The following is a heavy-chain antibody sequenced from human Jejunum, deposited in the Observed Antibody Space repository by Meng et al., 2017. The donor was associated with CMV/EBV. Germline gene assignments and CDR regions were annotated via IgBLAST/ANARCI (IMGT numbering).Heavy chain of an antibody. J-gene: IGHJ4*02. D-gene: IGHD4-11*01. Sequence: CKGSGYTFTNYWIGWVRQMPGRGLECMGIIYPGDSDTKYSPSFQGQVTISADKSINTAYLQWSSLQASDTAMYYCARSTTVTDFDSWGQGTLVTVSS. V-gene: IGHV5-51*01. CDR3: ARSTTVTDFDS. CDR2: IYPGDSDT. CDR1: GYTFTNYW.